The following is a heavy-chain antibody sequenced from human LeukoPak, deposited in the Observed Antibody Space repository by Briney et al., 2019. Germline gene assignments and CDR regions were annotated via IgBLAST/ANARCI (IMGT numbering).Heavy chain of an antibody. V-gene: IGHV4-34*01. Sequence: SETLSLTCAVYGESFSGYYWTWIRQPPGKGLEWIGDVNHSGSTNYNPSLKSRVTISVDTSKNQFSLKLSSVTAADTAVYYCARRDGSAYYYFDYWGQGTLVTVSS. D-gene: IGHD3-22*01. CDR1: GESFSGYY. CDR3: ARRDGSAYYYFDY. J-gene: IGHJ4*01. CDR2: VNHSGST.